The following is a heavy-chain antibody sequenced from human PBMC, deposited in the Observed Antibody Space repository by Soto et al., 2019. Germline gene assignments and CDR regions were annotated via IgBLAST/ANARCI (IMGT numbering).Heavy chain of an antibody. CDR1: GFTFSSYA. Sequence: EVQLLESGGGLVQPGGSLRLSCAASGFTFSSYAMSWVRQAPGKGLEWVSAISGSGGTTYYADSVRGRFTVSRDNSKNSVFLQMNSLRAEDTAVYFCAKGMYYYDSSGYRLFDYWGQGTLVTVSS. CDR2: ISGSGGTT. CDR3: AKGMYYYDSSGYRLFDY. J-gene: IGHJ4*02. V-gene: IGHV3-23*01. D-gene: IGHD3-22*01.